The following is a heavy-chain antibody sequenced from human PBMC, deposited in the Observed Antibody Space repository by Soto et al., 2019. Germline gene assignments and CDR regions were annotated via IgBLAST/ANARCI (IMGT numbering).Heavy chain of an antibody. V-gene: IGHV4-61*01. J-gene: IGHJ4*02. CDR1: GGSVSSGSYY. D-gene: IGHD4-17*01. CDR3: ARVYYGDYDYFDY. Sequence: QVQLQESGPGLVKPSETLSLTCTVSGGSVSSGSYYWSWIRQPPGKGLEWIGYIYYSGSTNYNPSLKSRVXXSXDXXKNQFSLKLSSVTAADTAVYYCARVYYGDYDYFDYWGQGTLVTVSS. CDR2: IYYSGST.